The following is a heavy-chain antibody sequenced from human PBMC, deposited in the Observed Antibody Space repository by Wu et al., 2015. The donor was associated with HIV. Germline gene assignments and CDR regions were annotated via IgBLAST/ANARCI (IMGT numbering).Heavy chain of an antibody. J-gene: IGHJ3*02. CDR2: INPNSGGA. CDR1: GYTFTDYY. D-gene: IGHD1/OR15-1a*01. CDR3: ASRIGAIGNMEAFDM. V-gene: IGHV1-2*02. Sequence: QVQLVQSGAELKKPGASVKVSCKTSGYTFTDYYLHWVRRAPGQRLEWVGWINPNSGGAHYGLDFQGRVTMTADTSINTVYMDLRSLSSADTAVYFCASRIGAIGNMEAFDMWGQGDNGHRLF.